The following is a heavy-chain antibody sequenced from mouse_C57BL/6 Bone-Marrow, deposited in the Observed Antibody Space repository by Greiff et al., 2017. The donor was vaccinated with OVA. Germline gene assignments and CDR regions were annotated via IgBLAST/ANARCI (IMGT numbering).Heavy chain of an antibody. Sequence: EVQRVESGPVLVKPGASVKMSCKASGYTFTDYYMNWVKQSHGKSLEWIGVINPYNGGTSYNQKFKGKATLTVDKSSSTAYMELNSLTSEDSAVYYCARLRRYFDYWGQGTTLTVSS. V-gene: IGHV1-19*01. CDR2: INPYNGGT. J-gene: IGHJ2*01. CDR3: ARLRRYFDY. CDR1: GYTFTDYY.